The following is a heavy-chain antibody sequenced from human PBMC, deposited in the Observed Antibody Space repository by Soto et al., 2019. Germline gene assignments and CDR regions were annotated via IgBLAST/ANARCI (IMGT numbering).Heavy chain of an antibody. CDR2: IYYSRST. CDR1: GGSISSYD. V-gene: IGHV4-59*08. D-gene: IGHD3-10*01. Sequence: SETLSLTCTVSGGSISSYDLSWIRQPPGKELEWIGYIYYSRSTNYNPSLKSRVTISVDTSKNQFSLKLSSVTAADTAVYYCARTSLAGSGSYLSDFDYWGQGTLVTVSS. J-gene: IGHJ4*02. CDR3: ARTSLAGSGSYLSDFDY.